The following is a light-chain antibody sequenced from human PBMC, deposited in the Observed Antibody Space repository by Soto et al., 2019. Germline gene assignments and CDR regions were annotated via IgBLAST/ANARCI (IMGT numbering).Light chain of an antibody. V-gene: IGKV2-24*01. Sequence: DIVVTQTPLSSPVTLGQPAAISCRSSQSLVHSDGNTYLSWLQQRPGQAPRLLLYKISNRVSGVPDRFRGTGAGTDFTLTIRRVEVEDVAVYYCLHATHFPWTFGQGTKVEIK. CDR3: LHATHFPWT. CDR1: QSLVHSDGNTY. CDR2: KIS. J-gene: IGKJ1*01.